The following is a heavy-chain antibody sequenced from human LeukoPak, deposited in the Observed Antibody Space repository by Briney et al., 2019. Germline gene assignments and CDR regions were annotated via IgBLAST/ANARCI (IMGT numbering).Heavy chain of an antibody. CDR1: GGIFYRYA. D-gene: IGHD4-23*01. J-gene: IGHJ1*01. CDR2: IIPPLGTA. V-gene: IGHV1-69*05. CDR3: ATYGSNVAEYFQH. Sequence: SVKVSCKSSGGIFYRYAITWVRQAPGQGLEWMGGIIPPLGTANYAQKFQGRVTITTDESKNTAYMEVTSLRSEDAAVYYCATYGSNVAEYFQHWGQGTLVTVSS.